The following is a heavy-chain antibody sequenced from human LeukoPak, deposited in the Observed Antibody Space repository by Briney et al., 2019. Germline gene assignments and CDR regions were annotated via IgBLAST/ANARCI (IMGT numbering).Heavy chain of an antibody. D-gene: IGHD3-22*01. Sequence: GGSLRLSCAASGFTFSSYAMSWVRQAPGKGLEWVSAISGSGGSTYYADSVKGRFTISRDNSKNTLYLQMNSLRAEDTAVYYCARKSGDSDSSGYYVDYWGQGTLVTVSS. J-gene: IGHJ4*02. CDR2: ISGSGGST. V-gene: IGHV3-23*01. CDR3: ARKSGDSDSSGYYVDY. CDR1: GFTFSSYA.